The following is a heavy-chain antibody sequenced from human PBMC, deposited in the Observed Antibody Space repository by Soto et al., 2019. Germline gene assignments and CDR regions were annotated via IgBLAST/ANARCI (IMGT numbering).Heavy chain of an antibody. J-gene: IGHJ6*02. V-gene: IGHV3-30*18. CDR1: GFTFSSYG. CDR2: ISYDGSNK. CDR3: AKDSGTSLGMDV. Sequence: QVQLVESGGGVVQPGRSLRLSCAASGFTFSSYGMHWVRQAPGKGLEGVAVISYDGSNKYYADSVKGRFTISRDNSKNTLYLQMNSLRAEDTAVYYCAKDSGTSLGMDVWGQGATVTVSS. D-gene: IGHD3-10*01.